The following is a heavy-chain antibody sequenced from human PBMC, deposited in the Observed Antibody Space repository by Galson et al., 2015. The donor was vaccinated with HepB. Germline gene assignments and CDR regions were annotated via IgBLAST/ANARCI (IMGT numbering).Heavy chain of an antibody. CDR1: GFTFSSYA. D-gene: IGHD3-3*01. Sequence: SLRLSCAASGFTFSSYAMHWVRQAPGKGLEYVSAISSNGGSTYYADSVKGRFTISRDNSKNTLYLQMSSLRAEDTAVYYCVRRTGTRYYDFWSGYYFFDPWGQGTLVTVSS. CDR3: VRRTGTRYYDFWSGYYFFDP. J-gene: IGHJ5*02. V-gene: IGHV3-64D*06. CDR2: ISSNGGST.